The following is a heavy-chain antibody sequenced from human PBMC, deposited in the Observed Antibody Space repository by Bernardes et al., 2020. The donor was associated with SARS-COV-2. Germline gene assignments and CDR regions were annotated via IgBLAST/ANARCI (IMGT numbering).Heavy chain of an antibody. CDR3: ARITEDAFDI. CDR2: ISWNSGSI. CDR1: GFTFDDYA. J-gene: IGHJ3*02. Sequence: GGSLRLSCAVSGFTFDDYAMHWVRQAPGKGLEWVSGISWNSGSIGYADSVKGRFTISRDNAKNSLYLQMNSLRAEDTALYYCARITEDAFDIWGQGTMVTVSS. V-gene: IGHV3-9*01.